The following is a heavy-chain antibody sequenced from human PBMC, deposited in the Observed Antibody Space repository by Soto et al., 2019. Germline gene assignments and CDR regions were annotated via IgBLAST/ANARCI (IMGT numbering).Heavy chain of an antibody. Sequence: PSETLSLTCAVYGGSFSGYYWSWIRQPPGKGLEWIGEINHSGSTNYNPSLKSRVTISVDTSKNQFSLKPSSVTAADTAVYYCARLYYYDSSGYYYDYYYGMDVWGQGTTVTVSS. CDR3: ARLYYYDSSGYYYDYYYGMDV. V-gene: IGHV4-34*01. CDR1: GGSFSGYY. J-gene: IGHJ6*02. D-gene: IGHD3-22*01. CDR2: INHSGST.